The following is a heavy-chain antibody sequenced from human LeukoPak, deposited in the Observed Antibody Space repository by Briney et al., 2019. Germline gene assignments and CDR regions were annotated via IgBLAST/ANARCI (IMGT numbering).Heavy chain of an antibody. J-gene: IGHJ6*03. Sequence: HPGGTLRLSCAASGFTFSHYGMSWVRQAPGKGLEWVSAISGSGYSTYYADSVKGRFTISRDNSKNTLYLQMNSLRAEDTAVYYCAKYYGDDPDYYYYMDAWGKGTTVTISS. CDR2: ISGSGYST. CDR1: GFTFSHYG. CDR3: AKYYGDDPDYYYYMDA. V-gene: IGHV3-23*01. D-gene: IGHD4-17*01.